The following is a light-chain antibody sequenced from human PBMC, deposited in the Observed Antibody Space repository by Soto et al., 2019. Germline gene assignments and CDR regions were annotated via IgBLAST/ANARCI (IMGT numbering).Light chain of an antibody. CDR2: EDN. CDR3: CSYAGSSTWI. V-gene: IGLV2-23*01. CDR1: SSDVGSYDL. J-gene: IGLJ2*01. Sequence: QSVLTQPASVSGSPGQSITISCTGTSSDVGSYDLVSWYQQHPGKAPKLMIYEDNKRPSWVSNRFSGSKSGNTASLTISGLQAEDEAVYFCCSYAGSSTWIFGGGTKLTVL.